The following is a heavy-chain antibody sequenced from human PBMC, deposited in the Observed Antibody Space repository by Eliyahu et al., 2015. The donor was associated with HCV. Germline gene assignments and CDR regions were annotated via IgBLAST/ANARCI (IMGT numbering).Heavy chain of an antibody. CDR2: INPNSGGT. V-gene: IGHV1-2*02. CDR3: ARGGYDRNYYYGMDV. D-gene: IGHD3-3*01. CDR1: GYTFTGYY. J-gene: IGHJ6*02. Sequence: QVQLVQSGAEVKKPGASVKVSCKASGYTFTGYYMHWVRQAPGQGXEWMGWINPNSGGTNYAQKFQGRVTMTRDTSISTAYMELSRLRSDDTAVYYCARGGYDRNYYYGMDVWGQGTTVTVSS.